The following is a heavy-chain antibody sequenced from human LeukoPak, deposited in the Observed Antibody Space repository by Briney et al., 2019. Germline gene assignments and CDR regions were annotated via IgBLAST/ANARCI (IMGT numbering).Heavy chain of an antibody. Sequence: SQTLSLTCTVSGGSISSTDYYWSWIRQPPGKGLEWIGYIYHSGGTYYNPSLNSRVTISVDRSKNQFSLKLSSVTAADTAVYYCARGSGSYDYWGQGILVTVSS. CDR2: IYHSGGT. CDR1: GGSISSTDYY. D-gene: IGHD1-26*01. J-gene: IGHJ4*02. V-gene: IGHV4-30-2*01. CDR3: ARGSGSYDY.